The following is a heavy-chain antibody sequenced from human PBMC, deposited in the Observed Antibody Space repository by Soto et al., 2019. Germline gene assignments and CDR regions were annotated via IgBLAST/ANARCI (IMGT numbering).Heavy chain of an antibody. CDR1: GVSISSSS. CDR2: MYGGGTT. J-gene: IGHJ6*02. V-gene: IGHV4-59*01. CDR3: AQGGVRMDV. D-gene: IGHD3-16*01. Sequence: QVQLQESGPGLVKPSETLSLTCTVSGVSISSSSWSWIRQPPGNGLEWIAFMYGGGTTNVNPSLNSRVTMSLDTSKNQFSLTLNSVTAADTAVYFCAQGGVRMDVWGQGTTVTVSS.